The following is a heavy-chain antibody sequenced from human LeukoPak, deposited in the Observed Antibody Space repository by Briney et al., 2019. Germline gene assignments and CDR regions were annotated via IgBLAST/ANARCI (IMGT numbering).Heavy chain of an antibody. CDR3: ARAIPNYYDSSGYYYTGGFDY. CDR1: GFTFSSYS. D-gene: IGHD3-22*01. V-gene: IGHV3-21*01. CDR2: ISSSSSYI. Sequence: GGSLRLSSAASGFTFSSYSMNWVRQAPGKGLEWVSSISSSSSYIYYADSVKGRFTISRDNAKNSLYLQMNSLRAEDTAVYYCARAIPNYYDSSGYYYTGGFDYWGQGTLVTVSS. J-gene: IGHJ4*02.